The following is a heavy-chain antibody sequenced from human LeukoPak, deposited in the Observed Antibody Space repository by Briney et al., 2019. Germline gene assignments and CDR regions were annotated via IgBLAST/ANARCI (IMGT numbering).Heavy chain of an antibody. CDR1: GFTFPCYW. Sequence: GESLKISFKSAGFTFPCYWIGWVRQMPGKGLEWKGIIYPGDSETRYSPSFQGQVTISADKSISTAYLQWSSLKASDTAIYYCVRSRGYSYGYSYYFDYWGQGTLVTVSS. J-gene: IGHJ4*02. D-gene: IGHD5-18*01. CDR2: IYPGDSET. CDR3: VRSRGYSYGYSYYFDY. V-gene: IGHV5-51*01.